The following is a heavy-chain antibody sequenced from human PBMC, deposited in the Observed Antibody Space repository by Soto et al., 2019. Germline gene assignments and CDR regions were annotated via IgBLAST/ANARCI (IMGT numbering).Heavy chain of an antibody. Sequence: SVKVSCKASGGTFSSYAISWVRQAPGQGLEWMGGIIPIFGTANYAQKFQGRVTITADESTSTAYMELSSLRSEDTAVYYCARARDYYDSSGYSNWFDPWGQGALVTVSS. V-gene: IGHV1-69*13. J-gene: IGHJ5*02. CDR2: IIPIFGTA. CDR3: ARARDYYDSSGYSNWFDP. D-gene: IGHD3-22*01. CDR1: GGTFSSYA.